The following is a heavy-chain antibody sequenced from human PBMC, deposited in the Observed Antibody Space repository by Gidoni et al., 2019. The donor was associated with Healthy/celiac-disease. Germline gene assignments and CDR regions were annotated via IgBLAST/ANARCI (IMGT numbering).Heavy chain of an antibody. D-gene: IGHD2-2*01. J-gene: IGHJ4*02. CDR1: GFTFSSQA. V-gene: IGHV3-23*01. CDR3: ANPPTLGYCSSTSCLN. CDR2: ISGSGGST. Sequence: EVQLLESGGGLVQPGGSLRLSCAASGFTFSSQAMRWVRQAPGKGLEWVSAISGSGGSTYYADSVKGRFTISRDNSKNTLYLQMNSLRAEDTAVYYCANPPTLGYCSSTSCLNWGQGTLVTVSS.